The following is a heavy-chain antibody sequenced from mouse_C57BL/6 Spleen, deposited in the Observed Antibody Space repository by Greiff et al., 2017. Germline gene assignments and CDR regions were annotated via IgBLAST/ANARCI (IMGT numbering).Heavy chain of an antibody. J-gene: IGHJ3*01. V-gene: IGHV1-18*01. CDR1: GYTFTDYN. CDR2: INPNNGGT. D-gene: IGHD1-1*01. Sequence: VQLQQSGPELVKPGASVKIPCKASGYTFTDYNMDWVKQSHGKSLEWIGDINPNNGGTIYNQKFKGKATLTVDNSSSTAYMGLRSLTSEDTAVYYCARWDYYGSSFAYWGQGTLVTVSA. CDR3: ARWDYYGSSFAY.